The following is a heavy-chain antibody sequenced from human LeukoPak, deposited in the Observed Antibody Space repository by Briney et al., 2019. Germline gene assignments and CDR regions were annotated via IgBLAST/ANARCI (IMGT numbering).Heavy chain of an antibody. J-gene: IGHJ4*02. CDR1: GFTFSAYA. CDR2: INSDGSST. D-gene: IGHD5-18*01. Sequence: GGSLRLSCAASGFTFSAYAMSWVRQAPGKGLVWVSCINSDGSSTAYADSVKGRFTISRDNAKNTLYLQMNSLRAEDTVVYYCASDTVDTALGIDYWGQGTLVTVSS. CDR3: ASDTVDTALGIDY. V-gene: IGHV3-74*01.